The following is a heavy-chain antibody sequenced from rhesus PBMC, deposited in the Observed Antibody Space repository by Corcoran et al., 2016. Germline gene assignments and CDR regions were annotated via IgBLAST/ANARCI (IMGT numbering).Heavy chain of an antibody. CDR2: LYWGEDK. Sequence: QVTLKESGPALVKPTQTLTLTCTFSGFSLTTSGMGVGWIRQPPGKTPEWLALLYWGEDKRNSTSLKSRLTISKDTSKNQVVLTRTNMDPVDTATYYCARGRQLVGAFDFWGQGLRVTVSS. J-gene: IGHJ3*01. D-gene: IGHD6-13*01. CDR3: ARGRQLVGAFDF. V-gene: IGHV2-174*01. CDR1: GFSLTTSGMG.